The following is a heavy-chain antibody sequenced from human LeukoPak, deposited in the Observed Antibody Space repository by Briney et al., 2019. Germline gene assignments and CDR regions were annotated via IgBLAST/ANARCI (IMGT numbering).Heavy chain of an antibody. J-gene: IGHJ3*02. CDR2: MYHSGST. CDR1: GYSISSGHY. CDR3: AGDTARYCSSTSCYDDAFDI. Sequence: PSETLSLTCTVSGYSISSGHYWGWIRQPPGKGLEWIGSMYHSGSTYYNPPLKSRVTISEDTSKHQFSLKLSSVTAADLGGYYCAGDTARYCSSTSCYDDAFDIWGQGTMVTVSS. V-gene: IGHV4-38-2*02. D-gene: IGHD2-2*01.